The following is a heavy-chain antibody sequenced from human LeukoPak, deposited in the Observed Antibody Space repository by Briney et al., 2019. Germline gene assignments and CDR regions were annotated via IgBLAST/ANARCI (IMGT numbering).Heavy chain of an antibody. J-gene: IGHJ3*02. CDR1: GFTFSSYS. CDR3: ARDSGYDILTGSYAFDI. Sequence: GGSLRLSCAASGFTFSSYSMNWVRQAPGKGLEWVSSISSGSSYIYYADSVKGRFTISRDNAKNSLYLQMNSLRAEDTAVYYCARDSGYDILTGSYAFDIWGQGTMVTVSS. CDR2: ISSGSSYI. V-gene: IGHV3-21*01. D-gene: IGHD3-9*01.